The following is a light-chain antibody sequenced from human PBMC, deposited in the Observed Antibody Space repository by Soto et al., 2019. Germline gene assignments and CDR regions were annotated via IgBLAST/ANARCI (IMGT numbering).Light chain of an antibody. J-gene: IGKJ2*01. CDR3: XXXXXXXXT. V-gene: IGKV1-5*03. CDR1: QSISSW. Sequence: DIQMTQSPSTLSASVGDRVTITCRASQSISSWLAWYQQKPGKAPKLLIYKASSLESGVPSRFSGSGSGTEFTLTISSLXXXXXXXXXXXXXXXXXXTFGQGTKLEIK. CDR2: KAS.